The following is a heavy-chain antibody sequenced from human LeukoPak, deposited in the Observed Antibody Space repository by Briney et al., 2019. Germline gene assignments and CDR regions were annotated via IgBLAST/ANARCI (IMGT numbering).Heavy chain of an antibody. D-gene: IGHD6-13*01. Sequence: SETLSLTCTVSGGSISSYYWSWIRQPAGKGLEWIGRIYMSGGTNYNSSLKSRVNMSVDTSKNQFSLNLSSVTAADTAVYYCAREAGSSWSRGLDIWGQGTVVTVSS. J-gene: IGHJ3*02. CDR2: IYMSGGT. CDR1: GGSISSYY. V-gene: IGHV4-4*07. CDR3: AREAGSSWSRGLDI.